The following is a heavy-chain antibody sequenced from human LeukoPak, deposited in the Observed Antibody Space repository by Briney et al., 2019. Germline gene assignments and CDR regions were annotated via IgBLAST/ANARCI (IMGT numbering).Heavy chain of an antibody. Sequence: GESLKISCKGSGYNFTSYWIGWVRQMPGKGLEWMGIIYPGDSDTRYSPSFQGQVIISAVKSISTAYLQWSSLKASDTAMYYCARRYCSSTSCYAGSDYWGQGTLVTVSS. V-gene: IGHV5-51*01. D-gene: IGHD2-2*01. CDR3: ARRYCSSTSCYAGSDY. CDR2: IYPGDSDT. CDR1: GYNFTSYW. J-gene: IGHJ4*02.